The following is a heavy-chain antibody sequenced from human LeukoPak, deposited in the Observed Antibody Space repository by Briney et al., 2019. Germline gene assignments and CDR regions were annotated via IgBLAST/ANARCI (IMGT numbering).Heavy chain of an antibody. CDR1: GGSFSGYY. CDR2: INHNGST. D-gene: IGHD3-22*01. V-gene: IGHV4-34*01. CDR3: ARSYYDSSGYPVDFDY. J-gene: IGHJ4*02. Sequence: PSETLSLTCAVYGGSFSGYYWSWIRQPPGKGLEWIGEINHNGSTNYNPSLKSRVTISVDTSKNQFSQKLSSVTAADTAVYYCARSYYDSSGYPVDFDYWGQGTLVTVSS.